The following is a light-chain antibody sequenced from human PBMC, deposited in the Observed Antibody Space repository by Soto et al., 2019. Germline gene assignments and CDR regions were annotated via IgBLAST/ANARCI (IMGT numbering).Light chain of an antibody. CDR3: SSYAGSNNFKV. Sequence: QAVVTQPPSASGSPGQSVTISCTGTSSDVGNYNYVSWYQQHPGKAPKLMIYEVNKRPSGVPDRFSGSKSGNTASLTVSGLQAEDEADYYCSSYAGSNNFKVFGGGTKLTVL. J-gene: IGLJ2*01. CDR1: SSDVGNYNY. V-gene: IGLV2-8*01. CDR2: EVN.